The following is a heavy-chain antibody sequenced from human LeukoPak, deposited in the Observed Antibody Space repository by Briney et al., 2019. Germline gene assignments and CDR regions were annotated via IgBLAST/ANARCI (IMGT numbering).Heavy chain of an antibody. CDR2: IYNRGGST. CDR3: ARDRPGIAVAGDAFDI. CDR1: GGSTSSYY. D-gene: IGHD6-19*01. V-gene: IGHV4-59*01. J-gene: IGHJ3*02. Sequence: KPSETLSLPCTFSGGSTSSYYWSWIRQPPGKGLEWIGYIYNRGGSTNYNPSLKTRVTISVDTSKNQFSLKLRSVTAADTAVYYCARDRPGIAVAGDAFDIWGQGTMVTVSS.